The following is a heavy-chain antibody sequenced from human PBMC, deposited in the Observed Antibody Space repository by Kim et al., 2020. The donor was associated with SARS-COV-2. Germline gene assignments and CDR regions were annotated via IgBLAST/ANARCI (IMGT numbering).Heavy chain of an antibody. CDR3: ARLPGARRYFAWLLYPWFDP. Sequence: SVKVSCKASGGTFSSYSISWVRQAPGQGLEWMGGIIPIFGTANYAQKFQGRVTITADESTSTAYMELSSLRSEDTAVYYCARLPGARRYFAWLLYPWFDPWGQGTLVTVSS. V-gene: IGHV1-69*13. CDR2: IIPIFGTA. J-gene: IGHJ5*02. CDR1: GGTFSSYS. D-gene: IGHD3-9*01.